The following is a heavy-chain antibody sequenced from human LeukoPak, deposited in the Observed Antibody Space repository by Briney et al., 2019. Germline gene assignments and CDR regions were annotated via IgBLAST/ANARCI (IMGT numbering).Heavy chain of an antibody. D-gene: IGHD2-21*02. V-gene: IGHV3-48*01. CDR3: ARAALYCGGDCYSLGAAFDI. CDR2: ISSSSSTI. J-gene: IGHJ3*02. CDR1: GFTFSSYE. Sequence: PGGSLRLSCAASGFTFSSYEMNWVRQAPGKGLEWVSYISSSSSTIYYADSVKGRFTISRDNAKNSLYLQMNSLRAEDTAVYYCARAALYCGGDCYSLGAAFDIWGQGTMVTVSS.